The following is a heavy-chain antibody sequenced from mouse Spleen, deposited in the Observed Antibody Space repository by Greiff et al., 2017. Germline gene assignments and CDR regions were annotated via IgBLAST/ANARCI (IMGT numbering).Heavy chain of an antibody. CDR1: GFSLTSYG. D-gene: IGHD2-2*01. J-gene: IGHJ4*01. Sequence: VQLKQSGPGLVQPSQSLSITCTVSGFSLTSYGVHWVRQPPGKGLGWLGVIWSGGSTDYNAAFISRLSISKDNSKSQVFFKMNSLQADDTAIYYCAKYGYDDYAMDYWGQGTSVTVSS. CDR3: AKYGYDDYAMDY. CDR2: IWSGGST. V-gene: IGHV2-4*01.